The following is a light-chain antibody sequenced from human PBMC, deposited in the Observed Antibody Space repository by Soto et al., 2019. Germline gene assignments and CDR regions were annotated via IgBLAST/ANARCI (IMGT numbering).Light chain of an antibody. CDR3: QQYGSSPPYT. Sequence: EIVLTQSPGTLSLSPGERATLSCRASQSVSSRYLAWYQQKPGQAPMILIYGASSRATGIPDRFSGSGSGTDFTLTISRLEPEDFAVYYCQQYGSSPPYTFGQVTKLEIK. CDR1: QSVSSRY. V-gene: IGKV3-20*01. J-gene: IGKJ2*01. CDR2: GAS.